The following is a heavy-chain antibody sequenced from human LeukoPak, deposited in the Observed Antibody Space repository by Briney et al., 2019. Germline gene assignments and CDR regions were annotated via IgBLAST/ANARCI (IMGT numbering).Heavy chain of an antibody. CDR3: AKLRLQYYYDSSVDY. CDR1: GFTFSSYA. V-gene: IGHV3-23*01. J-gene: IGHJ4*02. CDR2: ISGSGGST. Sequence: GGSLRLSCAASGFTFSSYAMSWVRQAPGKGLEWASAISGSGGSTYYADSVKGRFTISRDNSKNTLYLQMNSLRAEDTAVYYCAKLRLQYYYDSSVDYWGQGTLVTVSS. D-gene: IGHD3-22*01.